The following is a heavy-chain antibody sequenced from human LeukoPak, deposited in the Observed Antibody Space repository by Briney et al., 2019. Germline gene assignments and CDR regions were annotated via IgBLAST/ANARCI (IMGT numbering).Heavy chain of an antibody. V-gene: IGHV1-2*02. CDR3: ARNYYDSSGYSYYYYMDV. Sequence: GASVKVSCKASGYTFTGYYMHWVRRAPGQGLEWMGWINPNSGGTNYAQKFQGRVTMTRDTSISTAYMVLSRLRSDDTAVYYCARNYYDSSGYSYYYYMDVWGKGTTVTVSS. CDR1: GYTFTGYY. D-gene: IGHD3-22*01. CDR2: INPNSGGT. J-gene: IGHJ6*03.